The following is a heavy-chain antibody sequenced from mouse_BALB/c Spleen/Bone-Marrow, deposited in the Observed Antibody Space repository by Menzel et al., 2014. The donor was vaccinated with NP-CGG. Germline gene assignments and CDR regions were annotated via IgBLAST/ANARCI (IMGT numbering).Heavy chain of an antibody. CDR3: ARRRTFITSVVDYFDV. J-gene: IGHJ1*01. Sequence: QVQLKESGPELVKPGASVKISCRASGYVFSSSWMNWVKQRPGQGLEWIGRIYPGDGNTNYNGKFKGKATLTADTSSSTAYMQISSLTSVDSAVYFCARRRTFITSVVDYFDVWGAGTTVTASS. V-gene: IGHV1-82*01. D-gene: IGHD1-1*02. CDR2: IYPGDGNT. CDR1: GYVFSSSW.